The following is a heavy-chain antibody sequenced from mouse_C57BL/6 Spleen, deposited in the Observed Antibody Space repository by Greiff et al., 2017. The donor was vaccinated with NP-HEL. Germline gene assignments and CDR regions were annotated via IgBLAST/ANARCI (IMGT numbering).Heavy chain of an antibody. CDR2: IDPANGNT. J-gene: IGHJ1*03. D-gene: IGHD1-1*01. Sequence: QSVAELVRPGASVKLSCTASGFNIKNTYMHWVKQRPEQGLEWIGRIDPANGNTKYAPKFQGKATITADTSSNTAYLQLSSLTSEDTAIYYCARSHYYGSSHWYFDVWGTGTTVTVSS. CDR3: ARSHYYGSSHWYFDV. CDR1: GFNIKNTY. V-gene: IGHV14-3*01.